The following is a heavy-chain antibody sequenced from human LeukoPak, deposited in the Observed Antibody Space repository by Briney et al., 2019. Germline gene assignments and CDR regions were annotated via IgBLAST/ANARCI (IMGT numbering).Heavy chain of an antibody. Sequence: PGGSLRLSCAASGFTVSSNYMSWVRQAPGKGLEWVSVIYSGGSTYYADSVKGRFTISRDNSKNTLYLQMNSLRAEDTAVYYCARPSNWNYAPLDYWGQGTLVIVSS. V-gene: IGHV3-66*04. D-gene: IGHD1-7*01. J-gene: IGHJ4*02. CDR1: GFTVSSNY. CDR2: IYSGGST. CDR3: ARPSNWNYAPLDY.